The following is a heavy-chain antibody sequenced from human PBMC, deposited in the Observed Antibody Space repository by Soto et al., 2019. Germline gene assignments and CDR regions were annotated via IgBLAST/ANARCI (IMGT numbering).Heavy chain of an antibody. CDR2: ISSSSTTI. D-gene: IGHD3-22*01. Sequence: PGGSLRLSCAASGFTFSSYSMNWVRQAPGKGLEWVSYISSSSTTIYYADSVKGRFTISRDNAKNSLYLQMNSLRAEDTAVYYFVKDTYYYVISFFPEPYYFDYLCQGTLVTVFS. CDR3: VKDTYYYVISFFPEPYYFDY. CDR1: GFTFSSYS. J-gene: IGHJ4*02. V-gene: IGHV3-48*01.